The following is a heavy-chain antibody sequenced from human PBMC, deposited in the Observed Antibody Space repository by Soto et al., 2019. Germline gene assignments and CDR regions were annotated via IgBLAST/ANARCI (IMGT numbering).Heavy chain of an antibody. V-gene: IGHV4-34*01. CDR1: GGSFRDYY. CDR3: ARSIAHITIFEVVIHQPYYFEY. CDR2: IKPGGST. Sequence: SETLSLTCAVYGGSFRDYYWSWIRQPPGKGLEWLGEIKPGGSTNYNPSLKSRVTISVDTSKNQFSLKLSSVTAADTAVYFCARSIAHITIFEVVIHQPYYFEYWGQGTLVTVSS. D-gene: IGHD3-3*01. J-gene: IGHJ4*02.